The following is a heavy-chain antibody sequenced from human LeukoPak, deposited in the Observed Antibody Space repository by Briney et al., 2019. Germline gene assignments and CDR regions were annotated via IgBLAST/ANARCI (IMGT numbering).Heavy chain of an antibody. CDR2: IIPILGIA. CDR1: GGTFSSYA. Sequence: GASVKVSRKASGGTFSSYAISWVRQAPGQGLEWMGRIIPILGIANYAQKFQGRVTITADKSTSTAYMELSSLRSEDTAVYYCARDEEREGIAINSSGWYAYWGQGTLVTVSS. V-gene: IGHV1-69*04. D-gene: IGHD6-19*01. J-gene: IGHJ4*02. CDR3: ARDEEREGIAINSSGWYAY.